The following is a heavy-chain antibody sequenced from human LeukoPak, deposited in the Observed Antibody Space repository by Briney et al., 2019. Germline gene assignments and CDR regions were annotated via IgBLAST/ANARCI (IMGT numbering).Heavy chain of an antibody. J-gene: IGHJ6*03. CDR3: AREGVTGTYYYYYMDV. Sequence: GSLRLSCAASGFTFSSYSMNWVRQAPGKGLEWVSSISSSSSYIYYADSVKGRFTISRDNAKNSLYLQMNSLRAEDTAVYYCAREGVTGTYYYYYMDVWGKGTTVTVSS. CDR2: ISSSSSYI. D-gene: IGHD1-20*01. V-gene: IGHV3-21*01. CDR1: GFTFSSYS.